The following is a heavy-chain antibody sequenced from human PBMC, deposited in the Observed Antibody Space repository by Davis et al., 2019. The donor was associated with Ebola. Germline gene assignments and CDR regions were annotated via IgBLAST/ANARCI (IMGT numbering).Heavy chain of an antibody. D-gene: IGHD6-6*01. Sequence: GGSLRLSCAVSGITVSINHMSWVRQAPGKGLEYVSAIIDNGERTDYADSVKGRFTISRDNSKNTLYLHMTSLRPEDTAMYYCVKGWLVHDFWGQGTLVTVSS. V-gene: IGHV3-64D*08. CDR2: IIDNGERT. CDR1: GITVSINH. CDR3: VKGWLVHDF. J-gene: IGHJ4*02.